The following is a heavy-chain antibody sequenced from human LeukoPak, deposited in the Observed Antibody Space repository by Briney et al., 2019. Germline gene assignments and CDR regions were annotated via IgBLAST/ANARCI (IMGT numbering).Heavy chain of an antibody. Sequence: GESLKISCKGSGYSFSNYWIGWVRQMPGKGLEWMGIIWPGDSDTRYSPSFQGQVTISVDKSISTAYLQWSSLKASDTAIYYCARQYYDTLTGLCIHFDYWGQGTLVTVSS. CDR1: GYSFSNYW. V-gene: IGHV5-51*01. CDR2: IWPGDSDT. CDR3: ARQYYDTLTGLCIHFDY. D-gene: IGHD3-9*01. J-gene: IGHJ4*02.